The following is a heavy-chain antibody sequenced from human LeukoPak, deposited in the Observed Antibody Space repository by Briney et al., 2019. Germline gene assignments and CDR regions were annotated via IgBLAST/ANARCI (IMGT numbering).Heavy chain of an antibody. D-gene: IGHD2-15*01. CDR3: ARADCSGGSCYGSLDY. CDR2: ISYSGST. Sequence: SETLSLTCTVSGGSISSFYWSWIRQPPGKELEWIGYISYSGSTKYNPSLKSRVTISLDTSKNQFSLKLGSVTAADTAVYYCARADCSGGSCYGSLDYWGQGTLVTVSS. V-gene: IGHV4-59*01. CDR1: GGSISSFY. J-gene: IGHJ4*02.